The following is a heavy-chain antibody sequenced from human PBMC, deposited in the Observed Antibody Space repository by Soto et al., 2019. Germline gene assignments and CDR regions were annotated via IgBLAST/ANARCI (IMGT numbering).Heavy chain of an antibody. Sequence: QVQLQESGPGLVKPSQTLSLTCTVSGGSISSGGYYWSWIRQHPGKGLEWIGHISYSGSIYYNPSRKSRVTISVDTSKNQFSLKLSSVTAADTSVYYCAREGDYYDSSGYYWGQGTLVTVSS. CDR3: AREGDYYDSSGYY. CDR2: ISYSGSI. V-gene: IGHV4-31*03. J-gene: IGHJ4*02. CDR1: GGSISSGGYY. D-gene: IGHD3-22*01.